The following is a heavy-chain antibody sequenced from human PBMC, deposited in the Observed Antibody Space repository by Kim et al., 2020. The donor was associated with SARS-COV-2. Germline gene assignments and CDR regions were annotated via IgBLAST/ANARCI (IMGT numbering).Heavy chain of an antibody. J-gene: IGHJ4*02. Sequence: ASVKVSCKASGYTFTSYYMHWVRQAPGQGLEWMGIINPSGGSTSYAQKFQGRVTMTRDTSTSTVYMELSSLRSEDTAVYYCARDYVFIGVQLWSRATEYSSPYFDYWGQGTLVTVSS. CDR2: INPSGGST. V-gene: IGHV1-46*01. D-gene: IGHD5-18*01. CDR1: GYTFTSYY. CDR3: ARDYVFIGVQLWSRATEYSSPYFDY.